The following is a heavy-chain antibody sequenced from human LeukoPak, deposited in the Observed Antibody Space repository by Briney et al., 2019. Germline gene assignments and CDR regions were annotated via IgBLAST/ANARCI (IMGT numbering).Heavy chain of an antibody. CDR3: ARGVDGYNTNYFDY. Sequence: PSETLSLTCTVSGGSISSYYRSWIRQPPGKGLEWVGYIYYFVRTNYNPSLKSRVTISVDTSKNQFSLKLSSVTAADTAVYYCARGVDGYNTNYFDYWGQGPLVTLSS. D-gene: IGHD5-24*01. V-gene: IGHV4-59*01. CDR1: GGSISSYY. J-gene: IGHJ4*02. CDR2: IYYFVRT.